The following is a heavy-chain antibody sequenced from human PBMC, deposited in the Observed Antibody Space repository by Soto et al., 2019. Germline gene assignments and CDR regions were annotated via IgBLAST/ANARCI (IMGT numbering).Heavy chain of an antibody. CDR3: AKRRLNTITSLSDF. Sequence: EIQLVESGGGLAQPGGSLRLSCVASGFSFSEYGMSWVRQTPQKTLEWVASISGNKMTTFYPDSVKGRFFISRDNSDNPLHLQMNTLRDDDTAIYYCAKRRLNTITSLSDFWGQGVQVTVSS. D-gene: IGHD2-2*01. CDR1: GFSFSEYG. CDR2: ISGNKMTT. J-gene: IGHJ1*01. V-gene: IGHV3-23*04.